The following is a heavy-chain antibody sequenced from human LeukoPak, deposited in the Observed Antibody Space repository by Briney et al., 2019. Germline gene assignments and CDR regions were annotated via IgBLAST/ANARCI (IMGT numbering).Heavy chain of an antibody. CDR2: IWHDGSKQ. Sequence: GGSLRLSCAASGFTFSYYGMQWVRQAPGKGLEWVALIWHDGSKQYYADSVKGRFTISRGNSKTTLYLQMNSLRADDTAMYYCARDADTTNHFSWLDYWGQGTLVTVSS. CDR1: GFTFSYYG. D-gene: IGHD2-8*01. CDR3: ARDADTTNHFSWLDY. J-gene: IGHJ4*02. V-gene: IGHV3-33*01.